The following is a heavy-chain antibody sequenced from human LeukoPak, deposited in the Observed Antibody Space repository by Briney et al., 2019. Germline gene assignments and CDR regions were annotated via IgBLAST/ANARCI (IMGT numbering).Heavy chain of an antibody. Sequence: PGGSLRLSCAASGFTFSSYWMHWVRQAPGKGLGWVSRIKSVGSSTSYAESAKGRFTISRDNAKNTLYLQMNSLRAEDTAVYYCARKDMLDYWGQGTLVTVSS. CDR1: GFTFSSYW. CDR2: IKSVGSST. J-gene: IGHJ4*02. CDR3: ARKDMLDY. V-gene: IGHV3-74*01.